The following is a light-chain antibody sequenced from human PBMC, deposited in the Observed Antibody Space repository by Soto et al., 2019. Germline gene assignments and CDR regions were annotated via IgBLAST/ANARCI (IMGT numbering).Light chain of an antibody. CDR3: QQSYRSPYT. J-gene: IGKJ2*01. CDR1: QIINIY. Sequence: IQMTQSPSSLSASVGDRVTVTYRASQIINIYLNWYQQKPGKAPTLLIYAASNLQSGVPSRFSGGGSRTEFTLTISSLQAEDFAIYYCQQSYRSPYTFGQGTKLEIK. CDR2: AAS. V-gene: IGKV1-39*01.